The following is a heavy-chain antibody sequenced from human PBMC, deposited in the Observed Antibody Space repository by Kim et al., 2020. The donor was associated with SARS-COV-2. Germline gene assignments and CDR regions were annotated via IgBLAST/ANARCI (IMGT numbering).Heavy chain of an antibody. CDR1: GFTFSSYA. CDR3: ARDRERWLQYLPGY. J-gene: IGHJ4*02. D-gene: IGHD5-12*01. CDR2: ISYDGSNK. Sequence: GGSLRLSCAASGFTFSSYAMHWVRQAPGKGLEWVAVISYDGSNKYYADSVKGRFTISRDNSKNTLYLQMNSLRAEDTAVYYCARDRERWLQYLPGYWGQGTLVTVSS. V-gene: IGHV3-30*04.